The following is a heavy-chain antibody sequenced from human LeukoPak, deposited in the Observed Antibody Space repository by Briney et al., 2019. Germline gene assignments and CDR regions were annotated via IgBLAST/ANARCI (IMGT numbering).Heavy chain of an antibody. CDR1: GFTVSNNF. J-gene: IGHJ4*02. V-gene: IGHV3-66*01. CDR3: ARDSPQSTVIDY. Sequence: GGSLRLSCAASGFTVSNNFMSWVRQAPGKGLEWVSVIYSGGSTYYADSVKGRFTISRDNSKNTLYLQMHSLRAEDTAVYYCARDSPQSTVIDYWGQGTLVTVSS. CDR2: IYSGGST. D-gene: IGHD2-8*02.